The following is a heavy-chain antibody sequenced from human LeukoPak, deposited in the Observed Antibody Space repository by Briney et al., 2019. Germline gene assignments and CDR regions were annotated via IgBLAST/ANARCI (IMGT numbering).Heavy chain of an antibody. D-gene: IGHD6-13*01. CDR1: GFTFSSYA. Sequence: GGSLRLSCAASGFTFSSYAMSWVRQAPGKGLEWVSDISGSGGSTYYADSVKGRFTISRDNAKNTLYLQMNSLRAEDTAVYYCAKRVAAAAVNWLEPWGQGTLVTVSS. CDR3: AKRVAAAAVNWLEP. J-gene: IGHJ5*02. V-gene: IGHV3-23*01. CDR2: ISGSGGST.